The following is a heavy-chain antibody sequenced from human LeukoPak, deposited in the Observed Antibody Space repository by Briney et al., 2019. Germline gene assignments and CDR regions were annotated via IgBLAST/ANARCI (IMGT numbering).Heavy chain of an antibody. Sequence: GSLRLSCAASGFTFSSYAMSWVRQAPGKGLEWIGEINHSGSTNYNPSLKSRVTISVDTSKNQFSLKLSSVTAADTAVYYCASSPHCSSTSCPVPFDYWGQGTLVTVSS. J-gene: IGHJ4*02. CDR2: INHSGST. CDR1: GFTFSSYA. D-gene: IGHD2-2*01. V-gene: IGHV4-34*08. CDR3: ASSPHCSSTSCPVPFDY.